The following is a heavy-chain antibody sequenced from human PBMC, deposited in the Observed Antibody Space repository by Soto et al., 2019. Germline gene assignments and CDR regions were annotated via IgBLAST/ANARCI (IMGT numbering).Heavy chain of an antibody. D-gene: IGHD2-21*01. Sequence: SVKVSCKVSGSRFSNYVISWVRQAPGHGLKWLGRIIPIFNSTKYAQSFQGRVTITADKSTSTASLELSSLRSDDTAVYYCAREGRGKKDGYNGLVSLGYWGQGTLVTVSS. V-gene: IGHV1-69*06. J-gene: IGHJ4*02. CDR1: GSRFSNYV. CDR2: IIPIFNST. CDR3: AREGRGKKDGYNGLVSLGY.